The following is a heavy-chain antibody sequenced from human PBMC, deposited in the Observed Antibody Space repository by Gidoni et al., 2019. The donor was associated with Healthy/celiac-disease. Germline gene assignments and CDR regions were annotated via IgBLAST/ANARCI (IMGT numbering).Heavy chain of an antibody. J-gene: IGHJ4*02. CDR1: GGTFSSYT. Sequence: HVQLVQSGAEVKKPGSSVKVSCKASGGTFSSYTINWVRQAPGQGLEWMGRIIPILGIANYAQKFQGRVTITADKSTSTAYMELSSLRSEDTAVYYCARVGQLELFDYWGQGTLVTVSS. D-gene: IGHD1-1*01. CDR3: ARVGQLELFDY. CDR2: IIPILGIA. V-gene: IGHV1-69*02.